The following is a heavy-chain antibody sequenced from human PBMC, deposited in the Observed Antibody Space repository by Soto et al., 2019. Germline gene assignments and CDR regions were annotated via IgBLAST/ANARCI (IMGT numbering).Heavy chain of an antibody. Sequence: SETLSLTCAVYGGSFSGYYWSWIRPPPGKGLEWIGEINHSGSTNYNPSLKSRVTISVDTSKNQFSLKLSSVTAADTAVYYCARIPFNYYDSSGYSVHDAFDIWGQGTMVTVSS. V-gene: IGHV4-34*01. CDR1: GGSFSGYY. J-gene: IGHJ3*02. CDR3: ARIPFNYYDSSGYSVHDAFDI. D-gene: IGHD3-22*01. CDR2: INHSGST.